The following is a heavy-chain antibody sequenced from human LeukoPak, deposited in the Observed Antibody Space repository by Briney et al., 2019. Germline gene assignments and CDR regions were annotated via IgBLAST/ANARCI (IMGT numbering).Heavy chain of an antibody. Sequence: SETLSLTCTVSGGSISSHYWSWVRQPPGKGLEWIGYIYSSGSTNYNPSLKSRVTISVDTSKNQFSLQLRSVTAADTAVYYCAREDPQTTVPEGMDVWGQGTTVTVSS. CDR1: GGSISSHY. J-gene: IGHJ6*02. V-gene: IGHV4-59*11. CDR2: IYSSGST. D-gene: IGHD4-17*01. CDR3: AREDPQTTVPEGMDV.